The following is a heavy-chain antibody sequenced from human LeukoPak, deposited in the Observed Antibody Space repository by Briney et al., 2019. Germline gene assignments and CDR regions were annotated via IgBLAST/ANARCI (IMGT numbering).Heavy chain of an antibody. J-gene: IGHJ6*03. CDR1: GYTFTGYY. Sequence: GASVKVSCKASGYTFTGYYMHWVRQAPGQGLEWMGWINPNSGGTNYAQKFQGRVTMTRDTSISTAYMELSRLRSDDTAVYYCARRHPRKDFWRNQPYYYYMDVWGKGTTVTVSS. CDR3: ARRHPRKDFWRNQPYYYYMDV. D-gene: IGHD3-3*01. CDR2: INPNSGGT. V-gene: IGHV1-2*02.